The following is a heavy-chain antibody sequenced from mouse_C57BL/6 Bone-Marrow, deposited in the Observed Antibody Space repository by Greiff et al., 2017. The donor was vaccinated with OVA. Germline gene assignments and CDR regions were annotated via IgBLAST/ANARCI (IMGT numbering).Heavy chain of an antibody. J-gene: IGHJ3*01. V-gene: IGHV1-82*01. CDR3: ASYDGYDPWFAY. CDR1: GYAFSSSW. Sequence: VKLVESGPELVKPGASVKISCKASGYAFSSSWMNWVKQRPGQGLEWIGRIYPGDGDTNYNGKFKGKATLTADKSSSTAYMQLSSLTSEDSAVYFCASYDGYDPWFAYWGQGTLVTVSA. CDR2: IYPGDGDT. D-gene: IGHD2-3*01.